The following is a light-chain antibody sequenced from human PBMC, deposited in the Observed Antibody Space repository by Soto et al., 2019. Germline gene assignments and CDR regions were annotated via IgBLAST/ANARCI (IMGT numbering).Light chain of an antibody. CDR3: SSYTSSSTWV. J-gene: IGLJ3*02. CDR1: SSDVGTYNY. V-gene: IGLV2-14*01. CDR2: EVT. Sequence: QSALTQPASVSGSPGQSITISCTGTSSDVGTYNYVSWYQQHPGKAPKLIIYEVTNRPPGVSNRFSGSKSGNTASLTISGLQSEDEADYYCSSYTSSSTWVFGGGTQLTVL.